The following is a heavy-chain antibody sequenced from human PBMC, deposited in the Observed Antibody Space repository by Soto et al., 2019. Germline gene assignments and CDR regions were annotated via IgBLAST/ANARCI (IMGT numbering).Heavy chain of an antibody. V-gene: IGHV5-51*01. CDR3: ARLHGIAARPGDDSSGLDV. CDR2: IYPGDSGT. CDR1: GYSFTSYW. J-gene: IGHJ6*02. D-gene: IGHD6-6*01. Sequence: PGESLTISCKGSGYSFTSYWIGCVRQMPGKGLEWMGIIYPGDSGTRYSPSFQGQVTISADTSISTAYPQWSSLKASDTAMYYCARLHGIAARPGDDSSGLDVWGQGTTVTASS.